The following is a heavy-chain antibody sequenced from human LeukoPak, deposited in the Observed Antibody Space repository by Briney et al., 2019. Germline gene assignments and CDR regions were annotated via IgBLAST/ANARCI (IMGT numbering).Heavy chain of an antibody. D-gene: IGHD2-8*01. CDR1: AVSLTDNY. CDR2: APPDGYS. Sequence: PQTLSPTCAVYAVSLTDNYWSCIRQSPGNGLEWNGEAPPDGYSNYNPSLKTGLTISVDRSENQLSLRLSSVTAADTAIYYCARIRCGSGPEICYNHWAQGTLVTVSS. J-gene: IGHJ5*02. CDR3: ARIRCGSGPEICYNH. V-gene: IGHV4-34*01.